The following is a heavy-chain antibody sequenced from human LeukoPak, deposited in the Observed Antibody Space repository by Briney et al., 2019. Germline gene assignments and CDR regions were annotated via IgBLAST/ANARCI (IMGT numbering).Heavy chain of an antibody. D-gene: IGHD2-8*01. CDR2: ISSNGGST. J-gene: IGHJ4*02. CDR3: AREYCTNGVCYKRFDY. Sequence: PGGSLRLSCAGSGFTFSSYAMHWVRQAPGKGLDYVSGISSNGGSTYHANSVKGRFTISRDNSKNTLYLQMGSLRAEDMAVYYCAREYCTNGVCYKRFDYWGQGTLVTVSS. CDR1: GFTFSSYA. V-gene: IGHV3-64*01.